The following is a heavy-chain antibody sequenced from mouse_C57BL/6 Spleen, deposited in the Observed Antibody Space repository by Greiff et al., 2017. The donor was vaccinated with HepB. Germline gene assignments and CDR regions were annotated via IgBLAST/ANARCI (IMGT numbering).Heavy chain of an antibody. D-gene: IGHD1-1*01. CDR1: GFTFSDYG. J-gene: IGHJ2*01. CDR3: ARYYGSSYYVDY. V-gene: IGHV5-17*01. Sequence: EVNVVESGGGLVKPGGSLKLSCAASGFTFSDYGMHWVRQAPEKGLEWVAYISSGSSTIYYADTVKGRFTISRDNAKHTLFLQMTSLRSEDTAMYYCARYYGSSYYVDYWGQGTTLTVSS. CDR2: ISSGSSTI.